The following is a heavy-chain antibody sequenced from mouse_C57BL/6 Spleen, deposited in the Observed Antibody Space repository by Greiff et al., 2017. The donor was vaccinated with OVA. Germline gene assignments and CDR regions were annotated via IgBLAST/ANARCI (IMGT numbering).Heavy chain of an antibody. CDR2: ISAGGSYT. D-gene: IGHD2-5*01. CDR3: ARDRGCSNREGAMDY. V-gene: IGHV5-4*01. J-gene: IGHJ4*01. CDR1: GFTFSSYA. Sequence: EVQLVEPGGGLVKPGGSLKLSCAASGFTFSSYAMSWVRQTPEKSLEWVATISAGGSYTYYPDNVKGRSTMTGDKSSNTPYLQLSRLTSEDTAMYYCARDRGCSNREGAMDYWGQGTSVTVSS.